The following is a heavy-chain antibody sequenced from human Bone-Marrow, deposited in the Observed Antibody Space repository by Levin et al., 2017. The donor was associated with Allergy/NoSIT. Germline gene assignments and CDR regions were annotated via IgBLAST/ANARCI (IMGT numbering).Heavy chain of an antibody. CDR1: GFTFSSYS. J-gene: IGHJ4*02. CDR2: ISSSSSYI. D-gene: IGHD2-2*01. Sequence: GGSLRLSCAASGFTFSSYSMNWVRQAPGKGLEWVSSISSSSSYIYYADSVKGRFTISRDNAKNSLYLQMNSLRAEDTAVYYCARDPQVGVVVPAAILVDTAMVTDPVWFDYWGQGTLVTVSS. V-gene: IGHV3-21*01. CDR3: ARDPQVGVVVPAAILVDTAMVTDPVWFDY.